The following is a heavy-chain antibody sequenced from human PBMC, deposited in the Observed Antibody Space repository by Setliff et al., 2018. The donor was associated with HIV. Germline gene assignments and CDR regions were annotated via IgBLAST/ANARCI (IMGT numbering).Heavy chain of an antibody. V-gene: IGHV4-39*01. J-gene: IGHJ4*02. Sequence: SETLSLTCTVSGGSIESSSDYWGWIRQPPGKGLEWIGTIYYSGSTYYNPSLKSRVTISVDTSKNQFSLKLSSVTAADTTVYYCARHSGLGGYYSPFDYWGPGTLVTVSS. CDR1: GGSIESSSDY. CDR3: ARHSGLGGYYSPFDY. CDR2: IYYSGST. D-gene: IGHD3-22*01.